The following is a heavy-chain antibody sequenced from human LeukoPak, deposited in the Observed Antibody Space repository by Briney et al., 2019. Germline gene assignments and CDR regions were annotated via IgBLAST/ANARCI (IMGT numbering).Heavy chain of an antibody. D-gene: IGHD6-13*01. CDR2: ISWNSGSI. V-gene: IGHV3-9*01. CDR1: GFTFDDYA. Sequence: GGSLRLSCAASGFTFDDYAMHWVRQAPGKGLEWVSGISWNSGSIGHADSVKGRFTISRDNAKNSLYLQMNSLRAEDTALYYCVKDGGRDTAAAYYWGQGTLVSVSS. J-gene: IGHJ4*02. CDR3: VKDGGRDTAAAYY.